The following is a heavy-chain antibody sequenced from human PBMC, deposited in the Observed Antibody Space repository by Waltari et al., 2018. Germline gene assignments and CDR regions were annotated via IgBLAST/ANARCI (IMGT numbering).Heavy chain of an antibody. V-gene: IGHV3-23*03. CDR1: GFPFSSYD. D-gene: IGHD3-3*01. CDR3: AKAIFGVVAPDY. CDR2: IYSGGST. Sequence: EVQLLGSGGGLVQPGGSLRLSCAASGFPFSSYDMSWVRQAPGKGLEWVSVIYSGGSTYYADSVKGRFTISRDNSKNTLYLQMNSLRAEDTAVYYCAKAIFGVVAPDYWGQGTLVTVSS. J-gene: IGHJ4*02.